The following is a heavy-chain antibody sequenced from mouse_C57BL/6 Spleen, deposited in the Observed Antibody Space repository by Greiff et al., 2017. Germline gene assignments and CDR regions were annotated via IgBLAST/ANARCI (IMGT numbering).Heavy chain of an antibody. CDR2: IFPGGGDT. Sequence: VQGVESGAELVKPGASVKISCKASGYAFRSYWMTWVKQRPGKGLEWIGRIFPGGGDTTYNGKFKGKATLTADKASSTAYRQLSVLTSEDSAVYVCARANYFVRESDYWGQGTTLTVSS. CDR1: GYAFRSYW. V-gene: IGHV1-80*01. CDR3: ARANYFVRESDY. D-gene: IGHD1-1*01. J-gene: IGHJ2*01.